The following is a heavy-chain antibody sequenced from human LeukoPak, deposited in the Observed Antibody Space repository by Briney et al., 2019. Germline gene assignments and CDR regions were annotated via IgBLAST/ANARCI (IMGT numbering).Heavy chain of an antibody. D-gene: IGHD3-10*01. CDR2: IYYSGST. V-gene: IGHV4-39*07. CDR1: GGSISSSSYY. Sequence: SETLSLTCTVSGGSISSSSYYWGWIRQPPGKGLEWIGSIYYSGSTYYNPSLKSRVTISVDTSKNQFSLKLSSVTAADTAVYYCARDLHVSYYYGSGCFDYWGQGTLVTVSS. J-gene: IGHJ4*02. CDR3: ARDLHVSYYYGSGCFDY.